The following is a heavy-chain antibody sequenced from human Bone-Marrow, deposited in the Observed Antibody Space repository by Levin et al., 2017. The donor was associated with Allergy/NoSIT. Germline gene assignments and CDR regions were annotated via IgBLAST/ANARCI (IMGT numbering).Heavy chain of an antibody. CDR1: GYSINTSYH. J-gene: IGHJ4*02. CDR2: IFYNGKT. CDR3: ARDGGYQIIELLSYCER. Sequence: SQTLSLTCAVSGYSINTSYHWGWFRQPPGKGLQWIGSIFYNGKTHYNPSPRSRVTISPDTPRNQFPLGPLPVTAADTAVYSCARDGGYQIIELLSYCERWGQRVLVTVSS. V-gene: IGHV4-38-2*02. D-gene: IGHD1-26*01.